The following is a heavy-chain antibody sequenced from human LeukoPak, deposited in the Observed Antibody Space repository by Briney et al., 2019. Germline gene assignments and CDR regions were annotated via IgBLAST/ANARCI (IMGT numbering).Heavy chain of an antibody. D-gene: IGHD6-19*01. CDR1: GGSLSSYY. J-gene: IGHJ4*02. CDR2: INHSGST. V-gene: IGHV4-34*01. Sequence: SETLSLTCTVSGGSLSSYYWSWIRQPPGKGLEWIGEINHSGSTNYNPSLKSRVTISVDTSKNQFSLKLSSVTAADTAVYYCARGPQAVTNGDYWGQGTLVTVSS. CDR3: ARGPQAVTNGDY.